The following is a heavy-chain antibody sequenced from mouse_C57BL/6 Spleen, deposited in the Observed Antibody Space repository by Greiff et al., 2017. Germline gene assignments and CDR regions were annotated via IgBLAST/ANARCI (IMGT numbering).Heavy chain of an antibody. Sequence: QVQLQQPGAELVMPGASVKLSCKASGYTFTSYWMHWVKQRPGQGLEWIGEIDPSDSYTNYNQKFKGKSTLTVDKSSSTAYMQLSSLTSEDSAVYYGARRDSNYFGAMDYWGQGTSVTVSS. CDR3: ARRDSNYFGAMDY. D-gene: IGHD2-5*01. J-gene: IGHJ4*01. CDR1: GYTFTSYW. V-gene: IGHV1-69*01. CDR2: IDPSDSYT.